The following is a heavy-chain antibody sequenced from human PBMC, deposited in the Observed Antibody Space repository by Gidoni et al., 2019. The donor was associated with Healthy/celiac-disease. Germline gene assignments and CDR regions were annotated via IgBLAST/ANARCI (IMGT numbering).Heavy chain of an antibody. V-gene: IGHV4-39*01. J-gene: IGHJ4*02. CDR2: IYYSGST. D-gene: IGHD2-15*01. CDR3: ARRGGYSGAFDY. CDR1: GGSISSSSYY. Sequence: QLQLQESGPGLVKPSETLSLTCPVSGGSISSSSYYWGWIRQPPGKGLEWIGSIYYSGSTYYNPSLKSRVTISVDTSKNQFSLKLSSVTAADTAVYYCARRGGYSGAFDYWGQGTLVTVSS.